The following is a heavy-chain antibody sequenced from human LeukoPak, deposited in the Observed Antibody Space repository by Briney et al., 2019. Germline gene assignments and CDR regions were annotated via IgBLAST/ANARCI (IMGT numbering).Heavy chain of an antibody. CDR3: ARGSWWELLGGDY. Sequence: SQTLSLTCTVSCGSISSGDYYWSWLRQPPGKGLEWIGYIYYSGSTYYNPSLKSRVTISVDTSKIQFSLKLSSVTAADTAVYYCARGSWWELLGGDYWGQGILVTVSS. CDR1: CGSISSGDYY. D-gene: IGHD1-26*01. CDR2: IYYSGST. V-gene: IGHV4-30-4*01. J-gene: IGHJ4*02.